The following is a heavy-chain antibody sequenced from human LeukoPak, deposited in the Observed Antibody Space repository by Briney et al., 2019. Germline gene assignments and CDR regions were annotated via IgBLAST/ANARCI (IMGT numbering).Heavy chain of an antibody. D-gene: IGHD2-15*01. J-gene: IGHJ5*02. Sequence: SETLSLTCTVSGGSVSSGSYYWSWIRQPPGKGLEWIGYIYYSGSTNYNPSLKSRVTISVDTSKNQFSLKLSSVTAADTAVYYCARAGYRSGGSCYSVSVWFDPWGQGTLVTVSS. CDR1: GGSVSSGSYY. CDR3: ARAGYRSGGSCYSVSVWFDP. CDR2: IYYSGST. V-gene: IGHV4-61*01.